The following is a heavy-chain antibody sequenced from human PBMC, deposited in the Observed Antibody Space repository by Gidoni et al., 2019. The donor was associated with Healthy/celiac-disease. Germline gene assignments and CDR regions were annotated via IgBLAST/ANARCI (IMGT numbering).Heavy chain of an antibody. Sequence: QVQLVQSGAEVTKPGASVKVSCTASGYTFPGYYMHLVRQAPGQGLEWMGWINPNSGGTNYAQKFQGGVTMTRDTSISTAYMELSRLRSDDTAVYYCARGSSIGSGSIGYYYYYGMDVWGQGTTVTVSS. V-gene: IGHV1-2*02. CDR3: ARGSSIGSGSIGYYYYYGMDV. CDR1: GYTFPGYY. CDR2: INPNSGGT. J-gene: IGHJ6*02. D-gene: IGHD3-10*01.